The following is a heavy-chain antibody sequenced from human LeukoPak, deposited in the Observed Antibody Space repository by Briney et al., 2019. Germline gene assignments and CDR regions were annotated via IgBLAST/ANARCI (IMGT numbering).Heavy chain of an antibody. D-gene: IGHD6-13*01. Sequence: GGSLRLSCAASRFTFSSYGMHWVRQAPGKGLEWVAFIRYDGSNKYYADSVKGRFTISRDNSKNTLYLQMNSLRAEDTAVYYCAKDSTNWSFDYWGQGTLVTVSS. CDR3: AKDSTNWSFDY. CDR1: RFTFSSYG. J-gene: IGHJ4*02. V-gene: IGHV3-30*02. CDR2: IRYDGSNK.